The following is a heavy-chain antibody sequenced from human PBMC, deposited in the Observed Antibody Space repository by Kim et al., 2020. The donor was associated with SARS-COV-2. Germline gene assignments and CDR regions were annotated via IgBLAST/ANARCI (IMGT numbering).Heavy chain of an antibody. CDR1: GFTFDDYA. CDR2: ISGDGGST. J-gene: IGHJ6*02. V-gene: IGHV3-43*02. D-gene: IGHD2-15*01. CDR3: AKDTGYCSGGSCFYDYGMDV. Sequence: GGSLRLSCAASGFTFDDYAMHWVRQAPGKGLEWVSLISGDGGSTYYADSVKGRFTISRDNSKNSLYLQMNSLRTEDTALYYCAKDTGYCSGGSCFYDYGMDVWGQGTTVTVSS.